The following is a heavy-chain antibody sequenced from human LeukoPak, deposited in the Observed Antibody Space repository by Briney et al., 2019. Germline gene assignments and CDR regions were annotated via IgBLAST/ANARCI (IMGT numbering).Heavy chain of an antibody. J-gene: IGHJ4*02. CDR2: ITAGGRKT. Sequence: GGSLRLSCAASGFSFTTHAMSWVRQAPGKGLECISGITAGGRKTYYADSVRGRFTVFRDNPKNILYLQMNSLTAGDTAVYYCVIDISSTCRGNCNSWGFDYWGQGNLITVSS. CDR1: GFSFTTHA. V-gene: IGHV3-23*01. D-gene: IGHD2-21*01. CDR3: VIDISSTCRGNCNSWGFDY.